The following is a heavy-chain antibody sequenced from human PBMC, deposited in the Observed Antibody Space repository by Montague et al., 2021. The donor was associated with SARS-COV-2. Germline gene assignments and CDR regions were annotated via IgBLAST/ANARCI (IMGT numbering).Heavy chain of an antibody. J-gene: IGHJ4*02. CDR1: GGSISSSNYN. Sequence: SETLSLTCTVSGGSISSSNYNWGWNRQPPGKELDWIGSIYYSGTTHYNPSLQSRVTIPVDTSKKQFSLKLSSVTAADTAVYYCATGTYTSGWFQQFDYWGQGTLVTVSS. CDR2: IYYSGTT. D-gene: IGHD6-19*01. V-gene: IGHV4-39*01. CDR3: ATGTYTSGWFQQFDY.